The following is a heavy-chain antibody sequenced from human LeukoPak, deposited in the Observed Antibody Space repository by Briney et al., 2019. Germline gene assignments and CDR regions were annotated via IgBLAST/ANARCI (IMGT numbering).Heavy chain of an antibody. D-gene: IGHD6-13*01. Sequence: PSGTLSLTCAVSGGSISSSNWWSWVRQPPGKGLEWIGYIYYSGSTNYNPSLKSRVTISVDTSKNQFSLKLSSVTAADTAVYYCARDRSSSSWPHRPVYYYMDVWGKGTTVTVSS. CDR2: IYYSGST. CDR1: GGSISSSNW. J-gene: IGHJ6*03. V-gene: IGHV4-4*02. CDR3: ARDRSSSSWPHRPVYYYMDV.